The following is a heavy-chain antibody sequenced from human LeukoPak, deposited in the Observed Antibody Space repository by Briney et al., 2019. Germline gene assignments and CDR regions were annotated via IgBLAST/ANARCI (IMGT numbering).Heavy chain of an antibody. V-gene: IGHV1-2*02. CDR2: ISPNSGGT. CDR3: ARDKGGSGTGIDY. J-gene: IGHJ4*02. D-gene: IGHD3-10*01. Sequence: GASVKVSCKASGYTFTGYYMHWVRQAPGQGLEWMGWISPNSGGTNYAQKFQGRVTMTGDTSISTAYMELSRLRSDDTAVYYCARDKGGSGTGIDYWGQGTLVTVSS. CDR1: GYTFTGYY.